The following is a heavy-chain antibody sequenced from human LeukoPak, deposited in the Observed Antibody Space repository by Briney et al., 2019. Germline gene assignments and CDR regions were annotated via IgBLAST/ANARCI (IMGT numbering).Heavy chain of an antibody. CDR3: AGDMTTITNFDY. CDR1: GFTFSSNA. V-gene: IGHV3-23*01. Sequence: PGGSLRLSCAASGFTFSSNAMSWVRQAPGMGLEWVASIGGTGDNTFYAESVKGRFTISRDNSKNTLFLQMNSLRAEDTAVYYCAGDMTTITNFDYWGHGTLVTVSS. D-gene: IGHD4-11*01. CDR2: IGGTGDNT. J-gene: IGHJ4*01.